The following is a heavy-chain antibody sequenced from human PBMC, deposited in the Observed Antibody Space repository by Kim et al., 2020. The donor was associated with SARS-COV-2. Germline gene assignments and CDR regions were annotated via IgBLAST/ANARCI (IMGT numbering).Heavy chain of an antibody. D-gene: IGHD1-1*01. J-gene: IGHJ4*02. CDR2: I. Sequence: IYYADSVKGRFTISRDNAKNLLFLQMNSLGVEDTALYYCGRDLNWNFDWWGQGTLVTVSS. V-gene: IGHV3-21*06. CDR3: GRDLNWNFDW.